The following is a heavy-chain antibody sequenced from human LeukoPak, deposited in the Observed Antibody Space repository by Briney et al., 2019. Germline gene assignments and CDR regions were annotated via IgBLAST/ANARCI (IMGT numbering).Heavy chain of an antibody. V-gene: IGHV4-39*01. J-gene: IGHJ4*02. CDR1: GGSISSSSYY. D-gene: IGHD1-26*01. CDR3: ARQGGWGGAASLIEF. Sequence: SETLSLTCTVSGGSISSSSYYWGWIRQPPGKGVEWIGSIYYSGSTYYNPSLKSRVAISVDTSKNQFSLKLSSVTAADTAVYYCARQGGWGGAASLIEFWGQGTLVTVSS. CDR2: IYYSGST.